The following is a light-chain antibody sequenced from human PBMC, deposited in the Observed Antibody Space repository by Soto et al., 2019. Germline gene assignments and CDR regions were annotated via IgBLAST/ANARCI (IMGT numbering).Light chain of an antibody. CDR3: QHSYSTPMFT. CDR2: AAS. V-gene: IGKV1-39*01. CDR1: QSISSY. Sequence: DIQITQSPSSLSASVGVRVTITCRASQSISSYLNWYQQKPGKAPKLLIYAASSLQSGVPSRFSGSGSGTDFTLTISSLQHEDFATYYCQHSYSTPMFTFGPGTKVDI. J-gene: IGKJ3*01.